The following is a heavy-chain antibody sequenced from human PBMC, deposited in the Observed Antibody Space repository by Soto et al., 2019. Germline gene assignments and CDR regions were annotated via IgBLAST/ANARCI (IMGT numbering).Heavy chain of an antibody. CDR3: TRDSDYGDSRYFDY. J-gene: IGHJ4*02. CDR2: ISGSGTTT. D-gene: IGHD4-17*01. CDR1: GFTFSSYA. V-gene: IGHV3-23*01. Sequence: GGSLRLSCAASGFTFSSYALNWVRQAPGKGLEWVAEISGSGTTTYYAPSVKGRFIISSDSSKNTLYLQMYGLRAEDTAIYYCTRDSDYGDSRYFDYWGQGTLVTVSS.